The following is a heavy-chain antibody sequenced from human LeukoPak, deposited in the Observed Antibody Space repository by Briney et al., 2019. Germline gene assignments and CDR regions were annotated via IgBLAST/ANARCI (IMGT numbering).Heavy chain of an antibody. CDR2: IRGSGET. CDR1: GLSFSSFA. J-gene: IGHJ4*02. V-gene: IGHV3-23*01. D-gene: IGHD3-16*01. Sequence: GGSLRLSCAASGLSFSSFAMSWVRQGPARGLEWVSSIRGSGETFYADSVKGRFTLSSDSSRNTVYFQLNNLRVEDTAIYYCARASWVSSTDAVRWGQGTLVTVSS. CDR3: ARASWVSSTDAVR.